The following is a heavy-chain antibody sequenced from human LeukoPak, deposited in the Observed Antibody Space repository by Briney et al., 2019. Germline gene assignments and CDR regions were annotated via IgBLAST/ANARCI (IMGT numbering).Heavy chain of an antibody. V-gene: IGHV3-74*01. D-gene: IGHD2-8*01. CDR3: ARDLHGPRDV. J-gene: IGHJ6*04. CDR1: EFTLSTFW. Sequence: TGGSLRLSCADSEFTLSTFWVHWVRQAPGKGLEWVSRINPEETTTTYADSVKGRFTISRDNAKNTVSLQMDSLRAEDTAVYYCARDLHGPRDVWGKGTTVTVSS. CDR2: INPEETTT.